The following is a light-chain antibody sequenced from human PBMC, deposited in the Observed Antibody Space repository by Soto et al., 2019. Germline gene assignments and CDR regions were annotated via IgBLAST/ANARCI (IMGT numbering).Light chain of an antibody. CDR1: GSDIGYYNY. CDR2: EVN. CDR3: SSYASSTTL. J-gene: IGLJ2*01. V-gene: IGLV2-14*01. Sequence: QSALTQAASVSGSPGQSITISCTGTGSDIGYYNYVSWYQQHPGKAPKLLIYEVNNRPSGVSNRFSGSKSGNTASLTISGLQAEDEADYYCSSYASSTTLFGGGTKLTVL.